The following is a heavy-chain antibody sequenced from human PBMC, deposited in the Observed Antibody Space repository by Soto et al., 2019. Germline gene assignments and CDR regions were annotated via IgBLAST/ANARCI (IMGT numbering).Heavy chain of an antibody. J-gene: IGHJ5*02. CDR2: ISAYNGNT. D-gene: IGHD6-19*01. Sequence: QVQLVQSGAEVKKPGASVKVSCKASGYTFTSYGISWVRQAPGQGLEWMGWISAYNGNTNYAQKLKGRVTMTTDTLTITAYMNLMLLRSDDASEHYSASDQRRGWWFDPWVQGTLFTVSS. CDR3: ASDQRRGWWFDP. V-gene: IGHV1-18*01. CDR1: GYTFTSYG.